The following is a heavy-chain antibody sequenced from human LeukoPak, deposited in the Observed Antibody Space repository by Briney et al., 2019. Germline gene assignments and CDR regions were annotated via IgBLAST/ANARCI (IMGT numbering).Heavy chain of an antibody. CDR2: VYSGGGT. V-gene: IGHV3-66*02. Sequence: GGSLRLSCAASGFTVSTNYMSWVRQAPGKGLEGGSGVYSGGGTHYTDSGQGRFTISRDNCKNTVFLQMNSLRAEDTAVYYCARPSSGLDYWGQGTLVTVSS. CDR1: GFTVSTNY. CDR3: ARPSSGLDY. J-gene: IGHJ4*02.